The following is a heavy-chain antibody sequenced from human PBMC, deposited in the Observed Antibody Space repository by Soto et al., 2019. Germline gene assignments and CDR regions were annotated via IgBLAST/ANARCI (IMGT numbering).Heavy chain of an antibody. Sequence: QVQLQESGPGLVKASETLSLTCSVSGGSISRYYWSWIRQPPGKGLEWIGYAYYSGDTGYNPSLKRRVTMAVDTSKNQVSLKLSSVTAADTAVYYCARDRSTYGGGGTGEVKENWFDPWGQGALVTVSS. CDR2: AYYSGDT. CDR3: ARDRSTYGGGGTGEVKENWFDP. D-gene: IGHD2-8*01. V-gene: IGHV4-59*01. J-gene: IGHJ5*02. CDR1: GGSISRYY.